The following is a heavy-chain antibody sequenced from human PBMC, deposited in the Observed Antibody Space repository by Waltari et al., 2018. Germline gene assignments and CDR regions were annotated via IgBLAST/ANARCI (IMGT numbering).Heavy chain of an antibody. CDR1: GYTLTELS. Sequence: QVQLVQSGAEVKKPGASVKVSCKVSGYTLTELSMHWVRQAPGKGLEWMGGFDPEDGETIYAQKFQGRVTMTEDTSTDTAYMELSSLRSEDTAVYYCATKTTVTTYGHWYFDLWGRGTLVTVSS. J-gene: IGHJ2*01. CDR3: ATKTTVTTYGHWYFDL. V-gene: IGHV1-24*01. D-gene: IGHD4-17*01. CDR2: FDPEDGET.